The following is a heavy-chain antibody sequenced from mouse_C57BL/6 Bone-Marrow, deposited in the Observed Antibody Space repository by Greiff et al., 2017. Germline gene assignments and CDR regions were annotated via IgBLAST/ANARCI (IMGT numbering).Heavy chain of an antibody. CDR2: IDPENGGP. CDR3: TTQFYYGNYWFAY. D-gene: IGHD2-1*01. CDR1: GFNIKDDY. Sequence: EVKLQESGAELVRPGASVKLSCTASGFNIKDDYMHWVKQRPEQGREWSGWIDPENGGPEYDSKVQGKATMTADTSSNTAYLQLSSLTSVYTAVYYCTTQFYYGNYWFAYWGQGTLVTVSA. J-gene: IGHJ3*01. V-gene: IGHV14-4*01.